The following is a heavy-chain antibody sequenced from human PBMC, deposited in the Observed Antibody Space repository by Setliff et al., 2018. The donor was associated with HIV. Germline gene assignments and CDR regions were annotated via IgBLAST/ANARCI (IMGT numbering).Heavy chain of an antibody. V-gene: IGHV4-4*08. CDR2: IFTSATTNF. Sequence: NPSETLSLTCTVSGGSISSHYWSWIRQPPGKGLEWIGDIFTSATTNFNYNPSLKSRVTMSIDTSKNQFSLKLRSVTAADTAFYYCARAAYSGTYVWEPATDLWGRGTLVTVSS. CDR1: GGSISSHY. CDR3: ARAAYSGTYVWEPATDL. D-gene: IGHD1-26*01. J-gene: IGHJ2*01.